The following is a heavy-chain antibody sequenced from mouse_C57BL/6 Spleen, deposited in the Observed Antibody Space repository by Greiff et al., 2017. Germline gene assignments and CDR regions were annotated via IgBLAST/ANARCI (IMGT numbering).Heavy chain of an antibody. CDR1: GFTFSSYA. V-gene: IGHV5-4*01. J-gene: IGHJ4*01. CDR3: ARDLVTTVVATDAMDD. CDR2: ISDGGSYT. Sequence: EVMLVESGGGLVKPGGSLKLSCAASGFTFSSYAMSWVRQTPEKRLEWVATISDGGSYTYYPDNVKGRFTISRDNAKNNLYLQMSHLKSEDTAMYYCARDLVTTVVATDAMDDWGQGTSVTVSS. D-gene: IGHD1-1*01.